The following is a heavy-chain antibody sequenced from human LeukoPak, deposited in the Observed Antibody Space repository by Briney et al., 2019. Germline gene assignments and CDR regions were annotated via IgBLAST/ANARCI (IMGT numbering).Heavy chain of an antibody. Sequence: SVKVSCKASGGTFSSYAISWVRQAPGQGFEWMGRIIPIFGTANYAQKFQGRVTITTDESTSTAYMELSSLRSEDTAVYHCARGFNYGSGSYGHWGQGTLVTVSS. CDR1: GGTFSSYA. J-gene: IGHJ4*02. V-gene: IGHV1-69*05. CDR2: IIPIFGTA. CDR3: ARGFNYGSGSYGH. D-gene: IGHD3-10*01.